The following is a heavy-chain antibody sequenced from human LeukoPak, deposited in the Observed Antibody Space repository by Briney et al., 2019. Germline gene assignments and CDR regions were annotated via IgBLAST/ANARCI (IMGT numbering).Heavy chain of an antibody. Sequence: RGALRLSCAASGFTFSSYSMSWVRQAPGKGLECVSYIRSSSKIIYYADSVKGRFTISRDTAKNSLYLQMNSLRAEDTAVYFCARFRGYCSGGSCYYEYYYYYMDVWGKGTTVTVSS. CDR2: IRSSSKII. D-gene: IGHD2-15*01. CDR3: ARFRGYCSGGSCYYEYYYYYMDV. CDR1: GFTFSSYS. V-gene: IGHV3-48*01. J-gene: IGHJ6*03.